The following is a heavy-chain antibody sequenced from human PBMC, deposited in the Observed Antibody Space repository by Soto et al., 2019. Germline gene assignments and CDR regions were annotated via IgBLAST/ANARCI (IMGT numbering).Heavy chain of an antibody. CDR3: ARGRLRQRSRDAFDI. D-gene: IGHD3-16*01. CDR2: INHSGST. Sequence: QVQLQQWGAGRLKPSETLSLTCAVYGGSFSGYYWSWIRQPPGKGLEWLGEINHSGSTNYNPSLKSRVTISVDTSKNQFSLKLSSVTAADTAVYYCARGRLRQRSRDAFDIWGQGTMVTVSS. V-gene: IGHV4-34*01. J-gene: IGHJ3*02. CDR1: GGSFSGYY.